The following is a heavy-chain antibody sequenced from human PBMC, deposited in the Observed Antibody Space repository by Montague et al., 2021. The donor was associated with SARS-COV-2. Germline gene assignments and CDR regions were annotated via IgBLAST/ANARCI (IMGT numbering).Heavy chain of an antibody. D-gene: IGHD1-26*01. Sequence: SETLSLTCAVYGGSFSGYYWSWIRQPPGKGLEWIGEIYHSGRTNXXPSLKSRVTISVDTSKNQFSLRLSSVTAADTAVYYCAREPQVGAMDYWGQGTLVTVSS. J-gene: IGHJ4*02. CDR1: GGSFSGYY. CDR3: AREPQVGAMDY. V-gene: IGHV4-34*01. CDR2: IYHSGRT.